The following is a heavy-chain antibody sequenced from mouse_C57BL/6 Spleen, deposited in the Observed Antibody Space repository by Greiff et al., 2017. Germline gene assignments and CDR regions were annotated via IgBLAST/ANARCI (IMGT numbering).Heavy chain of an antibody. CDR2: IDPSDSYT. CDR1: GYTFTSYW. Sequence: QVQLQQPGAELVMPGASVKLSCKASGYTFTSYWMHWVKQRPGQGLEWIGEIDPSDSYTNYNQKFKGKSTLTVDKSSSTAYMQLSSLTSEDSAVNYCSRYGPDYWGQGTSVTVSS. CDR3: SRYGPDY. D-gene: IGHD1-1*01. V-gene: IGHV1-69*01. J-gene: IGHJ4*01.